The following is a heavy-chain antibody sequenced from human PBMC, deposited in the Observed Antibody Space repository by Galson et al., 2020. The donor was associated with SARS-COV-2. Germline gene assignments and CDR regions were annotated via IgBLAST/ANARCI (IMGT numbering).Heavy chain of an antibody. D-gene: IGHD3-10*01. CDR1: GFTFSSYA. J-gene: IGHJ4*02. CDR3: AKDLGSGDLLLWFGGLLMGFDY. V-gene: IGHV3-23*01. CDR2: ISGSGGST. Sequence: GGSLRLSCAASGFTFSSYAMSWVRQAPGKGLEWVSAISGSGGSTYYADSVKGRFTISRDNSKNTLYLQMNSLRAEDTAVYYCAKDLGSGDLLLWFGGLLMGFDYWGQGTLVTVSS.